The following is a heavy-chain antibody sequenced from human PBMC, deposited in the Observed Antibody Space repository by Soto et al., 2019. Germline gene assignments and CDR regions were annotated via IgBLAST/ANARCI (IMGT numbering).Heavy chain of an antibody. CDR3: AIVDLYVTRTPQDV. CDR1: GYIFVNYG. D-gene: IGHD3-16*01. V-gene: IGHV1-18*01. J-gene: IGHJ6*02. Sequence: QVQLVQSGDEVKKPGASVKVSCKASGYIFVNYGIAWVRQAPGQGLEWLGWISPYTGNTYYATKVQGRLTLTTDTSKSTAFMDLGSLTSSDTAVSYCAIVDLYVTRTPQDVWGQGTTVTVSS. CDR2: ISPYTGNT.